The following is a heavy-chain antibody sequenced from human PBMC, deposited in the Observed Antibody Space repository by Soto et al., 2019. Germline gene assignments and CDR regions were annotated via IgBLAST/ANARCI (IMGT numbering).Heavy chain of an antibody. CDR3: ARDVGYGLIDY. J-gene: IGHJ4*02. CDR1: GYTFTSYG. Sequence: QVQLVQSGAEVKKPGASVKVSCKASGYTFTSYGISWVRQAPGQGLEWMGWINAYNGNTNYAQKLQGRVTMTTDTSTSTAYRQLRSLRADDTAVYYCARDVGYGLIDYWGQGTLVTVSS. V-gene: IGHV1-18*01. CDR2: INAYNGNT. D-gene: IGHD5-18*01.